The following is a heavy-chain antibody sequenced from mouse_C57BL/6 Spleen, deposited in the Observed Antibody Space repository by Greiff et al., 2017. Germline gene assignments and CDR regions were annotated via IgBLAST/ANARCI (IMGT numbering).Heavy chain of an antibody. CDR3: ASSTVVATDWYFDV. J-gene: IGHJ1*03. D-gene: IGHD1-1*01. CDR1: GFTFTDYY. CDR2: IRNKANGYTT. V-gene: IGHV7-3*01. Sequence: EVHLVESGGGLVQPGGSLSLSCAASGFTFTDYYMSWVRQPPGKALEWLGFIRNKANGYTTEYSASVKGRFTISRDNSQSILYLQMNALRAEDSATYYCASSTVVATDWYFDVWGTGTTVTVSS.